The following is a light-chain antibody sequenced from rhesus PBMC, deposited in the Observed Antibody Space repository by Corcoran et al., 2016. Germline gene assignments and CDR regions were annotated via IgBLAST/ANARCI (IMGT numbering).Light chain of an antibody. CDR1: ESAGSY. CDR3: QQYNDLLYS. V-gene: IGKV3-40*03. J-gene: IGKJ2*01. CDR2: SAY. Sequence: EIVMTQSPATLSLSPGETATLSCRASESAGSYLAWYQQKPGQAPKLLGHSAYFRATGIPDRFSGSGSSNEFTLTISSLEPEDVGVYHCQQYNDLLYSFGQGTKVEIK.